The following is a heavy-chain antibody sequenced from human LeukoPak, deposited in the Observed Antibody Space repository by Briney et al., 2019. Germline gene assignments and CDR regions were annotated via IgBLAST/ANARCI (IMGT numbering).Heavy chain of an antibody. J-gene: IGHJ4*02. CDR1: GYTFTSYG. V-gene: IGHV1-18*01. CDR3: ARDWSFESSGWYYFDY. D-gene: IGHD6-19*01. Sequence: GASVKVSCKASGYTFTSYGISWVRQAPGQGLEWMGWISAYNGNTNYAQKLQGRVTMTTDTSTSTAYMELRSLRSDDTAVYYCARDWSFESSGWYYFDYWGQGTLVTVSS. CDR2: ISAYNGNT.